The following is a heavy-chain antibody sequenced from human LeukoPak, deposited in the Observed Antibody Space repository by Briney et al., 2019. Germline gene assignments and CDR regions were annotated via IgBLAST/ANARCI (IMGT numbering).Heavy chain of an antibody. V-gene: IGHV5-51*01. CDR2: FHGSDSST. CDR3: VRSPGDGWSFGVDDI. Sequence: GESLKISCKASGYNFANYCIGWVRQMPGKGLEWMGIFHGSDSSTRYSPSFRGQVTISADKSISIAYLHWSSLSASDTAMYYCVRSPGDGWSFGVDDIWGQGTMVSVSS. J-gene: IGHJ3*02. CDR1: GYNFANYC. D-gene: IGHD5-24*01.